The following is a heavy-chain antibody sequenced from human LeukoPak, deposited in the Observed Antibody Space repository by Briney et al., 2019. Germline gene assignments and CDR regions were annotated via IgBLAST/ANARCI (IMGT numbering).Heavy chain of an antibody. CDR2: IKSKTDGGTT. V-gene: IGHV3-15*01. Sequence: GGSLRLSCAASGFTFSNAWMSWVRQAPGKGLEWVGRIKSKTDGGTTDYAAPVKGRFTISRDDSKNTLYLQMNSLKTEDTAVYYCTTEPVGDYYYGMDVRGKGTTVTVSS. J-gene: IGHJ6*04. D-gene: IGHD2-2*01. CDR1: GFTFSNAW. CDR3: TTEPVGDYYYGMDV.